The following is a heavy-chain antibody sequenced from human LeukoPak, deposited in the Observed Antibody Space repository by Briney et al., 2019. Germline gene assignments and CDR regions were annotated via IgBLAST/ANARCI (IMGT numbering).Heavy chain of an antibody. D-gene: IGHD3-16*01. V-gene: IGHV3-30*04. CDR2: ISYDGSNK. CDR1: GFTFSSYA. Sequence: GGSLRLSCAASGFTFSSYAMHWVRQAPGKGLEWVAVISYDGSNKYYADSVKGRFTISRDNSKNSLYLQMSNLRAEDTAVYFCARGGGLDVWGQGATVTVSS. J-gene: IGHJ6*02. CDR3: ARGGGLDV.